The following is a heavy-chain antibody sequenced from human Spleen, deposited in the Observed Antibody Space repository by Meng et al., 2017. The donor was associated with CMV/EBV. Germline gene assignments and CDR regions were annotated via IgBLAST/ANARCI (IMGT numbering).Heavy chain of an antibody. D-gene: IGHD3-3*01. V-gene: IGHV4-39*01. CDR1: GGSISSGGYY. Sequence: ESLKISCTVSGGSISSGGYYWGWIRQPPGKGLEWIGSINYSGNSYYNPSLKSRVTISVDTSNNQFSLKLNSVTAADTAVYYCARLEWQYSYWGQGTLVTVSS. CDR3: ARLEWQYSY. CDR2: INYSGNS. J-gene: IGHJ4*02.